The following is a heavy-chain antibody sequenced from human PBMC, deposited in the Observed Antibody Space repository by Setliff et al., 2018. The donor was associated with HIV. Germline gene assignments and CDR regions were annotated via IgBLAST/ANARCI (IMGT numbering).Heavy chain of an antibody. D-gene: IGHD1-26*01. V-gene: IGHV3-49*04. CDR2: IRSQTYGGPI. CDR1: GFAFSDHY. CDR3: TGSGSYSFGRGF. J-gene: IGHJ4*02. Sequence: GGSLRLSCAASGFAFSDHYMTWVRQAPGKGLEWVGFIRSQTYGGPIDYAASVKDRFTISRDDSKSIAYLQMNSLKIEDTAVYYCTGSGSYSFGRGFWGQGTLVTVSS.